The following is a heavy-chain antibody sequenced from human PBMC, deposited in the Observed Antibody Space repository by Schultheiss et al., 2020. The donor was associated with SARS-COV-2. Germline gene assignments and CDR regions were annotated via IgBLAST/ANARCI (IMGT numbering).Heavy chain of an antibody. CDR2: FYSSGNT. D-gene: IGHD4-17*01. J-gene: IGHJ3*02. V-gene: IGHV4-61*01. CDR1: GGSVSSGSYY. Sequence: SETLSLTCTVSGGSVSSGSYYWSWIRQPPGKGLEWIAYFYSSGNTDYNPSLKSRVTISVDRSKNQFSLKLSSVTAADTAVYYCARIYGDYDGGAFDIWGQGTMVTVSS. CDR3: ARIYGDYDGGAFDI.